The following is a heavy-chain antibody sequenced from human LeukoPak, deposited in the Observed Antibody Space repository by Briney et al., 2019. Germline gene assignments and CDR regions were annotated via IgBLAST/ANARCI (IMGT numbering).Heavy chain of an antibody. Sequence: TGGSLRLSCAASGFTFSSYAMTWVRQAPGKGLEWVSAISGSGGSTYYADSVKGRFTISRDKSKNTLYLQMSSLRAEDTAVYYCVKDLGDGYNDYDYWGQGTLVTVSS. CDR2: ISGSGGST. CDR3: VKDLGDGYNDYDY. CDR1: GFTFSSYA. J-gene: IGHJ4*02. D-gene: IGHD5-24*01. V-gene: IGHV3-23*01.